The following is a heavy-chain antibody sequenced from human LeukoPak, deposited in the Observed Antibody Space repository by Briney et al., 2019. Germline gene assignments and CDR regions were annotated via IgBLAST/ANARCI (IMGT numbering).Heavy chain of an antibody. D-gene: IGHD1-26*01. V-gene: IGHV3-66*01. J-gene: IGHJ6*02. CDR3: ARGTWDSDYYYGMDV. Sequence: GGSLRLSCAASGFTVSSNYMSWVRQAPGKGLEWVSVIYSGGSTYYADSVKGRFTISRDNSKNTLYLQMNSLRAEDTAVYYCARGTWDSDYYYGMDVWGQGTTVTVSS. CDR2: IYSGGST. CDR1: GFTVSSNY.